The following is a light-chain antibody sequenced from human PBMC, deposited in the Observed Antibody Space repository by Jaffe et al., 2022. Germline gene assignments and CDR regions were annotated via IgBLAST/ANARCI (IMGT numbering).Light chain of an antibody. CDR3: QQYNSYSGT. CDR2: KAS. CDR1: EYISTW. Sequence: DVQMTQSPSTLSASVGDRVTITCRASEYISTWLAWYQQKPGKAPRLLIYKASTLESGVPSRFSGSGSGTEFALTISSLQPDDFATYYCQQYNSYSGTFGQGTKVEI. J-gene: IGKJ1*01. V-gene: IGKV1-5*03.